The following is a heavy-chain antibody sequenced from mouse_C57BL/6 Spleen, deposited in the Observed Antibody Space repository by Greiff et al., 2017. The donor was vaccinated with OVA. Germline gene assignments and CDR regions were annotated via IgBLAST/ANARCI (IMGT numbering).Heavy chain of an antibody. Sequence: EVMLVESGGGLVKPGGSLKLSCAASGFTFSSYTMSWVRQTPEKRLEWVATISGGGGNTYYPDSGKGRFTISRDNAKNTLYLQMSSLRAEDTALYYCARLDGNYDAMDYWGQGTSVTVSS. CDR3: ARLDGNYDAMDY. J-gene: IGHJ4*01. D-gene: IGHD2-1*01. CDR2: ISGGGGNT. V-gene: IGHV5-9*01. CDR1: GFTFSSYT.